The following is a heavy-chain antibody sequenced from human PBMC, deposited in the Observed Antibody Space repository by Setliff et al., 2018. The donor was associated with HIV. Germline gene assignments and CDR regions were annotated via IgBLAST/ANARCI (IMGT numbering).Heavy chain of an antibody. CDR1: GFSISSHY. D-gene: IGHD3-3*01. CDR3: ARDQSDWFY. Sequence: PSETLSLTCTVSGFSISSHYWSWIRQPPGKGLEWIGSIYYSDSINYNPSLKSRVTISVDTPKNQFSLKLNSVTAADTAVYYCARDQSDWFYWGQGTLVTVSS. J-gene: IGHJ4*02. V-gene: IGHV4-59*11. CDR2: IYYSDSI.